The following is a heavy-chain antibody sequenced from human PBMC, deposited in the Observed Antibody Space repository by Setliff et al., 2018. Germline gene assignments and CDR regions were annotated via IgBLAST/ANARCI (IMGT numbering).Heavy chain of an antibody. D-gene: IGHD5-12*01. CDR3: ARDWPWMATIFDAFDI. CDR2: IKQDGSEK. CDR1: GFTFSNFW. V-gene: IGHV3-7*01. J-gene: IGHJ3*02. Sequence: PGGSLRLSCAVSGFTFSNFWMSWVRQAPGKGLEWVANIKQDGSEKYYVDSVKGRFTISRDNAKNSLYLQMNSLRAEDTAVYYCARDWPWMATIFDAFDIWGQGTMVTVSS.